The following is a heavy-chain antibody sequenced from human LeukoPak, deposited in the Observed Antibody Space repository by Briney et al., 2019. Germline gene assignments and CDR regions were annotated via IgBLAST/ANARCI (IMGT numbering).Heavy chain of an antibody. CDR2: ISGSGGST. Sequence: GGSLRLSCAASGFTFSSYAMSWVRQAPGKGLEWVSAISGSGGSTYYADSVKGRFTIPRDNSKNTLYLQMNSLRAEDTAVYYCAKDPWGLDGFDIWGQGTMVTVSS. D-gene: IGHD7-27*01. CDR3: AKDPWGLDGFDI. J-gene: IGHJ3*02. CDR1: GFTFSSYA. V-gene: IGHV3-23*01.